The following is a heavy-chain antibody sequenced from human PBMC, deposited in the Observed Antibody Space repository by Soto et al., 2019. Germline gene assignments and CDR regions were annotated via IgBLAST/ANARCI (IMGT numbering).Heavy chain of an antibody. V-gene: IGHV4-34*01. D-gene: IGHD3-10*01. Sequence: SETLSLTCAVYGGSFSGYYWSWIRQPPGKGLEWIGEINHSGSTNYNPSLKSRVTISLDTSKNQFSLKLSSVTAADTAVYYCARSLYGSGSYYPNWGQGTLVTVSS. J-gene: IGHJ4*02. CDR3: ARSLYGSGSYYPN. CDR2: INHSGST. CDR1: GGSFSGYY.